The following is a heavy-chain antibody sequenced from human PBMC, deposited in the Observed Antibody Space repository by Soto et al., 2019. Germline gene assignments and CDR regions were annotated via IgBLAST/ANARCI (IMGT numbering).Heavy chain of an antibody. V-gene: IGHV3-7*01. CDR1: GFTFSNYW. CDR2: IKPDESEI. CDR3: ARGAAGDGYNNAFDF. D-gene: IGHD5-12*01. J-gene: IGHJ3*01. Sequence: GGSLRLSCAASGFTFSNYWMSWVRQAPGKGLEWVANIKPDESEIYYVDSVKGRFTFSRDNAKNSLYLQMNSLRVEDTAVYYCARGAAGDGYNNAFDFWGQGTRVTVSS.